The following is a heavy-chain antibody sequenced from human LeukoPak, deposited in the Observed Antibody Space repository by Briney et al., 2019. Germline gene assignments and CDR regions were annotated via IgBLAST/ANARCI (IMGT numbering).Heavy chain of an antibody. V-gene: IGHV1-2*02. J-gene: IGHJ3*02. CDR2: INPNSGGT. D-gene: IGHD3-22*01. Sequence: RAASVKVSCKASGYTFTGYYMHWVRQAPGQGLEWMGWINPNSGGTNYAQKFQGRVTMTRDTSISTAYMELSRLRSDDTAVYYCASAESRWYSITMIGGAFDIWGQGTMVTVSS. CDR3: ASAESRWYSITMIGGAFDI. CDR1: GYTFTGYY.